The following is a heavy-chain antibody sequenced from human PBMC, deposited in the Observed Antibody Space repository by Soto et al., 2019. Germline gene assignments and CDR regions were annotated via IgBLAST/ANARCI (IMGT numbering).Heavy chain of an antibody. J-gene: IGHJ6*02. CDR3: ARSQGSSTSLEIYYYYYGMDV. D-gene: IGHD2-2*01. V-gene: IGHV1-69*01. CDR2: IIPISGTA. Sequence: QVQLVQSGAEVKKPGSSVKVSCKASGGTFSSYAISWVRQAPGQGLEWMGGIIPISGTANYAQKFQGRVTITADDSTSPAYMELSSLRSEDTAGYYCARSQGSSTSLEIYYYYYGMDVWGQGTTVTVSS. CDR1: GGTFSSYA.